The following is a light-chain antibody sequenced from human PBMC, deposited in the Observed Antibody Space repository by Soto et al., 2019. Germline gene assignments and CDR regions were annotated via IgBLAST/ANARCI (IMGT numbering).Light chain of an antibody. CDR2: DDY. V-gene: IGLV3-21*02. Sequence: SSELTQPPSVSVAPGQTATITCGGNNIGSKSVHWYQLKPGQAPVLVVYDDYDRPSGIPERISGSNSGNTATLTISRVEAGDEADYFCQVWDSSGDHWVFGGGTKLTVL. CDR1: NIGSKS. CDR3: QVWDSSGDHWV. J-gene: IGLJ3*02.